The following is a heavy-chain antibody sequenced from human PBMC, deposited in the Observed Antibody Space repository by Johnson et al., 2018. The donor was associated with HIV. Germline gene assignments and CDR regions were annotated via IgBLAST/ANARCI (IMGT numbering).Heavy chain of an antibody. CDR2: MSSDGFNK. CDR1: GFTFSNYA. Sequence: QVQLVESGGGVVQPGRSLRLSCAASGFTFSNYAVHWVRQAPGKGLEWVAVMSSDGFNKYYADSVKGRFTVSRDNSKNTLYLLMNSLRPEDTAVYYCARDQYDGGDGACDIWGQGTMVTVSS. D-gene: IGHD5-24*01. V-gene: IGHV3-30-3*01. J-gene: IGHJ3*02. CDR3: ARDQYDGGDGACDI.